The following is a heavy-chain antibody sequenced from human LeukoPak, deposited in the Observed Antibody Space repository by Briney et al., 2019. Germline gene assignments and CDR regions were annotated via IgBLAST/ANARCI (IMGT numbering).Heavy chain of an antibody. V-gene: IGHV3-30*18. CDR3: AKKYCSGSSRYEVCDFDP. J-gene: IGHJ5*02. CDR2: ISYDGSNK. CDR1: GFTFSSYG. D-gene: IGHD2-15*01. Sequence: GGSLRLSCAASGFTFSSYGMHWVHQAPGKGLEWVAVISYDGSNKYYADSVKGRFTISRDNSKNTMYMQMSSSKAEDTAVYYRAKKYCSGSSRYEVCDFDPWGQGTLVTVSP.